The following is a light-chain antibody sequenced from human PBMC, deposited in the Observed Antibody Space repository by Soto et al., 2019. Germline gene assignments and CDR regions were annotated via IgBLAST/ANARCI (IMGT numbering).Light chain of an antibody. CDR3: QQNSNDPLT. J-gene: IGKJ3*01. Sequence: DIQMTQSPSSVSASVGDRVTITCRASQSISKYLNWYQQKPGKAPKVLIYGASSLQSGVPSRFSGSGSGTDFTPTISSLQPEDFATYYCQQNSNDPLTFGPGTKVDIK. V-gene: IGKV1-39*01. CDR2: GAS. CDR1: QSISKY.